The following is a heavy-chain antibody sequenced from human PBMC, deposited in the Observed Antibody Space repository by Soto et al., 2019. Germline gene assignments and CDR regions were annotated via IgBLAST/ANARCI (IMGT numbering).Heavy chain of an antibody. D-gene: IGHD3-3*01. CDR2: ISSSSSTI. V-gene: IGHV3-48*02. J-gene: IGHJ6*02. Sequence: PGGSLRLSCAASGFTFSSYSMNWVRQAPGKGLEWVSYISSSSSTIYYADSVKGRFTISRDNAKNSLYLQMNSLRDEDTAVDYCARDYDFWSGYPYYYGMDVWGQGTTVTVSS. CDR1: GFTFSSYS. CDR3: ARDYDFWSGYPYYYGMDV.